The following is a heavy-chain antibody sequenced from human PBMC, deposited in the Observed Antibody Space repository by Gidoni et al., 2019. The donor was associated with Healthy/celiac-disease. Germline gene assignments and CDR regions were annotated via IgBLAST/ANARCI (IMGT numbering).Heavy chain of an antibody. CDR1: GCSISSSSYY. CDR3: ARHKGSSSARYYFDY. Sequence: QLQLQESGPGLVKPSETLSLTCTASGCSISSSSYYWGWIRQPPGKGLEWIGSIYYSGSTYYNPSLKSRVTISVDTSKIRFSLKLSSVTAADTAVYYCARHKGSSSARYYFDYWGQGTLVTVSS. D-gene: IGHD6-13*01. V-gene: IGHV4-39*01. J-gene: IGHJ4*02. CDR2: IYYSGST.